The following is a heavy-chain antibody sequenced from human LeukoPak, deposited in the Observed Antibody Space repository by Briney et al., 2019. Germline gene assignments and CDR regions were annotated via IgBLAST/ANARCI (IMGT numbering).Heavy chain of an antibody. D-gene: IGHD4-17*01. J-gene: IGHJ5*02. CDR2: IYPLDSIT. Sequence: GESPKISCQTSGYDFSTKWIGWVRQMPGKGLEWVGIIYPLDSITRYSPSFQGHVTISADTSINTAYLQWPSLKPSDTAIYYCARLAPDYADYWFDPWGQGTLVTVSS. V-gene: IGHV5-51*01. CDR3: ARLAPDYADYWFDP. CDR1: GYDFSTKW.